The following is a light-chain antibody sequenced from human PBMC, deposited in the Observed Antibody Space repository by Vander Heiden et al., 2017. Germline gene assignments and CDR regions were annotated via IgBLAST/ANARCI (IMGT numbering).Light chain of an antibody. J-gene: IGLJ2*01. V-gene: IGLV3-19*01. CDR1: SLRSYY. Sequence: VSVALGQTVRITCQGDSLRSYYASWYQQKPGQAPVLVIYGKNNRPSGIPDRFSGSSSGNTASLTITGAQAEDEADYYYNSPESGGINLGVFGGGTKLTVL. CDR3: NSPESGGINLGV. CDR2: GKN.